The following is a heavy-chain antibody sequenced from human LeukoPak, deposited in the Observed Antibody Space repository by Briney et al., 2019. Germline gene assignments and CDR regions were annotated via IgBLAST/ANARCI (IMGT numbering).Heavy chain of an antibody. CDR2: MNPNNNNT. Sequence: GASVKVSCKASGYTFTSYDINWVRQATGQGLEWMGWMNPNNNNTGYAQKFQGRATMTRNTSISTAYMELSSLRSEDTAVYYCARYPRSNYNFDYWGQGTLVTVSS. CDR3: ARYPRSNYNFDY. CDR1: GYTFTSYD. J-gene: IGHJ4*02. V-gene: IGHV1-8*01. D-gene: IGHD5-24*01.